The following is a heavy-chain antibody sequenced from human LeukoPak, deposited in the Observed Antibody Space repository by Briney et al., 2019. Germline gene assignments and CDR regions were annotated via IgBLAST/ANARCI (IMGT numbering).Heavy chain of an antibody. CDR3: AKRYREVRTTYYFDY. CDR2: ISYDGSIS. D-gene: IGHD3-10*01. Sequence: GRSLRLSCAASGFTFSNHGMHWVRQAPGKGLEWVAVISYDGSISYYADSVKGRFTISRDNSKNTLYLQMNSLRAEDTAVYYCAKRYREVRTTYYFDYWGQGTLVTVSS. V-gene: IGHV3-30*18. J-gene: IGHJ4*02. CDR1: GFTFSNHG.